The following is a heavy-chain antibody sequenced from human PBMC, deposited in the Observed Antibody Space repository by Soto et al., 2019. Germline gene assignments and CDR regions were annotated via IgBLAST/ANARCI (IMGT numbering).Heavy chain of an antibody. CDR1: GYTFTSYD. CDR2: MNPNSGNT. D-gene: IGHD3-3*01. CDR3: ARLSTYYDFLCCYLSYYYYGMDV. V-gene: IGHV1-8*01. J-gene: IGHJ6*02. Sequence: QVQLVQSGAEVKKPGASVKVSCKASGYTFTSYDINWVRQATGQGLEWMGWMNPNSGNTGHAQKFQGRVTMTRNTSISTAYMELSRLRSEDRAVYYCARLSTYYDFLCCYLSYYYYGMDVWGQGTTVTVSS.